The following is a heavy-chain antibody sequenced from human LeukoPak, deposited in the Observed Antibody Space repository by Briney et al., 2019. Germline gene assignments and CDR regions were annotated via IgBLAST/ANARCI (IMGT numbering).Heavy chain of an antibody. Sequence: GGSLRLSCAASGFTVSSNYMTWVRQAPGKGLEWVSVIYSGGSTYYADSVKGRFTISRDNSKNTLYLQMNSLRAEDTAVYYCARGVTPYYYGMDVWGQGTTVTVSS. J-gene: IGHJ6*02. D-gene: IGHD3-10*01. CDR2: IYSGGST. V-gene: IGHV3-66*02. CDR1: GFTVSSNY. CDR3: ARGVTPYYYGMDV.